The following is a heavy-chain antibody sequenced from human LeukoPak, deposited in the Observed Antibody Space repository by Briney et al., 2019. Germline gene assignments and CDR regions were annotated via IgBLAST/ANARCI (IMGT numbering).Heavy chain of an antibody. CDR3: AREGGGYTTPYYFDY. CDR2: INHTGST. CDR1: GGSFSGHY. Sequence: PSETLSLTCAIYGGSFSGHYWSWIRQPPGKGLEWIGEINHTGSTNYNPSLESRVTISGDTSKNQFSLKLSSVTAADTALYYCAREGGGYTTPYYFDYWGQGSLVTVSS. V-gene: IGHV4-34*01. J-gene: IGHJ4*02. D-gene: IGHD5-24*01.